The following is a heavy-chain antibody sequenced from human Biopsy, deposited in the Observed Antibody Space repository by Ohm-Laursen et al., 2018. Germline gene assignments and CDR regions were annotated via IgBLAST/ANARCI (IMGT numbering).Heavy chain of an antibody. CDR3: ARTPGKAVAGRFLDL. D-gene: IGHD6-19*01. V-gene: IGHV4-59*11. J-gene: IGHJ2*01. Sequence: TLSLTCPVTYGSISGHFWSWIRQAPGKGLEWIGYVYYNGNTNYSPSLKSRATISLDTSKDRFSLKLTSVTAADTAVYYCARTPGKAVAGRFLDLWGRGTLVTVSS. CDR2: VYYNGNT. CDR1: YGSISGHF.